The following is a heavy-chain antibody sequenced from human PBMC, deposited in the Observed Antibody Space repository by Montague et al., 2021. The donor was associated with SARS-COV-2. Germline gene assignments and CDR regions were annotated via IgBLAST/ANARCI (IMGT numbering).Heavy chain of an antibody. CDR2: IFHSGTT. D-gene: IGHD6-13*01. J-gene: IGHJ4*02. CDR1: GDSISSSYW. V-gene: IGHV4-4*02. Sequence: SETLSLTCAVSGDSISSSYWWNWVRQSPGKGLEWIGEIFHSGTTNYNPSLKSRITISVDKSRNQFPLRLSSVTAADTAIYYCASWSESDSWYQASLDYWGQGTLITVSS. CDR3: ASWSESDSWYQASLDY.